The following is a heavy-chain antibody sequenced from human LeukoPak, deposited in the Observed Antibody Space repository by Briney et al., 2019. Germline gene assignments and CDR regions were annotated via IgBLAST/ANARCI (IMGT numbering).Heavy chain of an antibody. J-gene: IGHJ1*01. CDR1: GYTFTSYG. Sequence: GASVKVSCKASGYTFTSYGISWVRQAPGQGLEWMGWISAYNGNTNYAQKLQGRVTMTTDTSTSTAYMELRSLRSDDTAVYYCARATNPLIDCGGNSVGSEYFQHWGQGTLVTVSS. CDR3: ARATNPLIDCGGNSVGSEYFQH. D-gene: IGHD4-23*01. V-gene: IGHV1-18*01. CDR2: ISAYNGNT.